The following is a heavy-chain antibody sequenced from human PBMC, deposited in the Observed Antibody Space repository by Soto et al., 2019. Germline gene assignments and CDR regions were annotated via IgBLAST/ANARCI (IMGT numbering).Heavy chain of an antibody. CDR3: ARGRSPYNWNFGKYYYYMDV. J-gene: IGHJ6*03. Sequence: ASVKVSCKASGYTFTSYDINWVRQATGQGLEWMGWMNPNSGNTGYAQKFQGRVTMTRNTSISTAYMELSSLRSEDTAVYYCARGRSPYNWNFGKYYYYMDVWGKGTTVTVSS. V-gene: IGHV1-8*01. CDR1: GYTFTSYD. CDR2: MNPNSGNT. D-gene: IGHD1-7*01.